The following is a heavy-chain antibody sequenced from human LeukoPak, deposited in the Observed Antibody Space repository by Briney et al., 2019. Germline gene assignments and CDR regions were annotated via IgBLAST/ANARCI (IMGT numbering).Heavy chain of an antibody. Sequence: PSETLSLTCTVSGGSISSGGYYWSWIRQHPGKGLEWIGYIYYSGSTYYNPSLKSRVTISVDTSKNQFSLKLSSVTAADTAVYYCARHASSGWYGGDYWGQGTLVTVSS. CDR2: IYYSGST. CDR3: ARHASSGWYGGDY. CDR1: GGSISSGGYY. V-gene: IGHV4-31*03. J-gene: IGHJ4*02. D-gene: IGHD6-19*01.